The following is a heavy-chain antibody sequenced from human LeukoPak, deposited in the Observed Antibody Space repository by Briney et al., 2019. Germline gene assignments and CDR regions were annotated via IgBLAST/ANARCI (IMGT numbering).Heavy chain of an antibody. CDR2: ISVDESSK. J-gene: IGHJ4*02. CDR1: GFTLRNHA. D-gene: IGHD1-26*01. Sequence: GRPLRLSCAPSGFTLRNHAIHWVRQAPGKGLAGVAVISVDESSKYYADSVKGRFIISRENSNNTLYRQMSSLRAEERVVYFCARWHSGSYWLIHCWGQGTLVIVSS. CDR3: ARWHSGSYWLIHC. V-gene: IGHV3-30-3*01.